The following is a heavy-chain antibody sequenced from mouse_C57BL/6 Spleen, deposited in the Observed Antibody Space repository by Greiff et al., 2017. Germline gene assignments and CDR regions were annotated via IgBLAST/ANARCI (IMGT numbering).Heavy chain of an antibody. CDR1: GYTFTSYG. D-gene: IGHD2-3*01. CDR2: IYPRSGNT. J-gene: IGHJ4*01. CDR3: ARVDDGYSYAMDY. V-gene: IGHV1-81*01. Sequence: QVQLQQSGAELARPGASVKLSCKASGYTFTSYGISWVKQRTGQGLEWIGEIYPRSGNTYYNEKFKGKATLTADKSSSTAYMRLRSLTSKDTAVYFCARVDDGYSYAMDYWGQGTSVTVSS.